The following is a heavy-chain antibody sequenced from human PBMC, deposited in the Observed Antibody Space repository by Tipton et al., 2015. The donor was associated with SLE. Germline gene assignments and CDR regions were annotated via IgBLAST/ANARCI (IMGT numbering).Heavy chain of an antibody. J-gene: IGHJ4*02. CDR3: ARAPEWLRFPDY. V-gene: IGHV4-59*11. Sequence: TLSLTCTVSGGSISSHYWSWIRQPPGKGLEWIGSIYHSGSTYYNPSLKSRVTISVDTSKNQFSLKLSSVTAADTAVYYCARAPEWLRFPDYWGQGTLVTVSS. CDR1: GGSISSHY. CDR2: IYHSGST. D-gene: IGHD5-12*01.